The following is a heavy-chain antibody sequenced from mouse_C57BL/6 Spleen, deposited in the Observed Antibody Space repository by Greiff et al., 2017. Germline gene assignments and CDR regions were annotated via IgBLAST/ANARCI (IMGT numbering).Heavy chain of an antibody. D-gene: IGHD5-1-1*01. CDR2: IYPSDSET. Sequence: QVQLQQPGAELVRPGSSVKLSCKASGYTFTSYWMDWVKQRPGQGLEWIGNIYPSDSETHYNQKFKDKATLTVDKSSSTAYMRLSSLTSEDSAVYYCARGYQRYFDVWGTGTTVTVSS. CDR3: ARGYQRYFDV. J-gene: IGHJ1*03. CDR1: GYTFTSYW. V-gene: IGHV1-61*01.